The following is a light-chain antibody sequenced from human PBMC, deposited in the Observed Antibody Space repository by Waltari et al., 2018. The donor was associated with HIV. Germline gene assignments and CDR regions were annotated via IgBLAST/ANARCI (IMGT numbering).Light chain of an antibody. J-gene: IGKJ3*01. CDR3: QQYNNWPPFT. Sequence: KVITQSPSTLYVSPGEGATLSCRARQSVSTNVAWYQQRPGQAPRLLIYGASTRATDIPARFSGSGSGTEFTLTISSLQSEDFAVYYCQQYNNWPPFTFGPGTKVEIK. CDR1: QSVSTN. CDR2: GAS. V-gene: IGKV3-15*01.